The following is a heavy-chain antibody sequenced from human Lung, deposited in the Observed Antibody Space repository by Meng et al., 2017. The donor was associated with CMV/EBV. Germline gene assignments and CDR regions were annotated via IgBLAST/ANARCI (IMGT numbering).Heavy chain of an antibody. CDR2: VKSKTDGGKT. J-gene: IGHJ4*02. Sequence: GGSLRLSCAASGFTFSNAWMSWVRQAPGKGLEWVGRVKSKTDGGKTDYAATVKGRFTISRDDSKSTLYLQMNSLKTEDTAVYYCTTDSGYGYVWGSYQLLAYWGQGTLVTFSS. V-gene: IGHV3-15*01. CDR1: GFTFSNAW. CDR3: TTDSGYGYVWGSYQLLAY. D-gene: IGHD3-16*01.